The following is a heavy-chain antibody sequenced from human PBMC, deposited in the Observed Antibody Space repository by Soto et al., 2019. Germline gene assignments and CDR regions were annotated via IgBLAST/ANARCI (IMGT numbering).Heavy chain of an antibody. D-gene: IGHD3-22*01. CDR1: GGSISSGGYS. V-gene: IGHV4-30-2*01. CDR3: ASSVADYDSSGYVFDY. Sequence: PSETLSLTCAVSGGSISSGGYSWSWIRQPPGKGLEWIGYIYHSGSTYYNPSLKSRVTISVDRSKNQFSLKLSSVTAADTAVYYCASSVADYDSSGYVFDYWGQGTLVTVSS. J-gene: IGHJ4*02. CDR2: IYHSGST.